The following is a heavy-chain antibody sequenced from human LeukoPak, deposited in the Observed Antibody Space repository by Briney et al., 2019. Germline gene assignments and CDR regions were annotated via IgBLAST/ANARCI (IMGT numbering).Heavy chain of an antibody. D-gene: IGHD4-17*01. J-gene: IGHJ5*02. CDR2: INHSGST. CDR1: GTSFSGYY. V-gene: IGHV4-34*01. CDR3: ASPLYYGS. Sequence: SETLSLNCAVYGTSFSGYYWSWIRQPPGKGLEWIGEINHSGSTNYNPSLKSRVTISVDTSKNQFSLKLSSVTAADTAVYYCASPLYYGSWGQGTLVTVSS.